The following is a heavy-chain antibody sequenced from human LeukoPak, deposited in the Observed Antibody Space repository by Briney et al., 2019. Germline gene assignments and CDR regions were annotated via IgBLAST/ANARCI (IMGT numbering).Heavy chain of an antibody. Sequence: GGSLRLSCVASGFTFSTYAMSWVRQAPGKGLEWLSAISGSGGSTYYADSVKGRFSISRDNSKNTLYLQMNSLRAEDTAVYYCTKSLGSVVETAIDCWGLGALVTVSS. J-gene: IGHJ4*01. CDR2: ISGSGGST. D-gene: IGHD2-21*02. V-gene: IGHV3-23*01. CDR3: TKSLGSVVETAIDC. CDR1: GFTFSTYA.